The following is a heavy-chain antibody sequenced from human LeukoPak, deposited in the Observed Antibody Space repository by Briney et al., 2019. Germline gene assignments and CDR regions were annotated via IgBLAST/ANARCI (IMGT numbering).Heavy chain of an antibody. CDR3: ARDLGARGFDY. CDR2: ISSSSTTI. J-gene: IGHJ4*02. D-gene: IGHD4/OR15-4a*01. CDR1: GFTFTTYG. Sequence: PGGSLRLSCAASGFTFTTYGMSWVRQAPGKGLEWVSYISSSSTTIYYPDSVKGRFTISRDNAKNPLYLQMNSLTDEDTAVYYCARDLGARGFDYWGQGALVTVSS. V-gene: IGHV3-48*02.